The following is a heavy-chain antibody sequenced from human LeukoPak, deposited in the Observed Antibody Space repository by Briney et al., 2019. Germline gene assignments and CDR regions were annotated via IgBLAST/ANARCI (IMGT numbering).Heavy chain of an antibody. CDR3: ARDQGIWYFDL. Sequence: PSETLSLTCAVYGGTFSGYYWNWIRQPPGKGLEWIGEINHSGSTNYNPSLKSRVTISVDTSKNQFSLKLSSVTAADTAVYYCARDQGIWYFDLWGRGTLVTVSS. D-gene: IGHD1-14*01. J-gene: IGHJ2*01. CDR1: GGTFSGYY. V-gene: IGHV4-34*01. CDR2: INHSGST.